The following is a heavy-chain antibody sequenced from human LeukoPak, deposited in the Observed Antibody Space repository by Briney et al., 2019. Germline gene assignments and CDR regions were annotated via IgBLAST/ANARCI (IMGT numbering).Heavy chain of an antibody. V-gene: IGHV4-39*07. Sequence: PSETLSLTCTVSGGSISSSTYYWGWIRRPPGKGLEWIGSIYYSGSTYYNPSLKSRVTVSVDTSKNQFSLKVSSVTDADTAVYYCARLRDYGSSDYWGQGTLVTVSS. CDR2: IYYSGST. CDR1: GGSISSSTYY. CDR3: ARLRDYGSSDY. D-gene: IGHD3-16*01. J-gene: IGHJ4*02.